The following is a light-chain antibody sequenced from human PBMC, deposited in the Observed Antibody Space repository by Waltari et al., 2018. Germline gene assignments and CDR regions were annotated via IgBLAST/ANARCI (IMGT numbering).Light chain of an antibody. CDR3: QQYNNWPPLFT. J-gene: IGKJ3*01. V-gene: IGKV3D-15*01. CDR1: QTITSN. Sequence: ETVITQSPATLPVSPGDRATRSCRASQTITSNLACYQQSPGQAPSLLIYCASNRATGIPARFSGTGSGTEFTLTISSLQSEDFAVYYCQQYNNWPPLFTFGPGTKVDMK. CDR2: CAS.